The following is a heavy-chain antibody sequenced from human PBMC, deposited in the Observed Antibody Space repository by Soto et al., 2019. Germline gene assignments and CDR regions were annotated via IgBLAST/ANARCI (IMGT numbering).Heavy chain of an antibody. V-gene: IGHV5-51*01. CDR3: ARRGTVATGDY. Sequence: GESLKISCKGSGYTFSNYWIGWVRQMPGKGLEWMGIIYPGDSETRYRPSFEGQVTMSVDTSTSIAYLQWSSLKASETAMYYCARRGTVATGDYWGQGTLVTVSS. CDR1: GYTFSNYW. CDR2: IYPGDSET. J-gene: IGHJ4*02. D-gene: IGHD5-12*01.